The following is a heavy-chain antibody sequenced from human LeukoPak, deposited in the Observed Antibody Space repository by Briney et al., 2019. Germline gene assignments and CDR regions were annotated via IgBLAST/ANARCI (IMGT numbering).Heavy chain of an antibody. Sequence: PTGGSLRLSCAASGFTFSSYSMNWVRQAPGKGLEWISYISSSSSTIYYADSVKGRFTISRDNAKNSLYLQMNSLRAEDTAVYYCARQGIRAGDTLLYYYMDVWGKGTTVTVSS. D-gene: IGHD6-13*01. CDR3: ARQGIRAGDTLLYYYMDV. CDR2: ISSSSSTI. V-gene: IGHV3-48*04. CDR1: GFTFSSYS. J-gene: IGHJ6*03.